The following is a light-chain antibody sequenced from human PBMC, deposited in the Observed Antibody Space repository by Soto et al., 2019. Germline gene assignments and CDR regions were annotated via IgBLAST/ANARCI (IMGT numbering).Light chain of an antibody. CDR3: QQYGSSAWT. CDR1: QSVSSSY. J-gene: IGKJ1*01. CDR2: GAS. V-gene: IGKV3-20*01. Sequence: EIVLTQSPGTLSLSPGERATLSCRASQSVSSSYLAWYQQKPGQAPRLLIYGASNRATGIPDRFSGSGSGTDFTLTISRLEPEDFAVDYCQQYGSSAWTFRQGNKVDIK.